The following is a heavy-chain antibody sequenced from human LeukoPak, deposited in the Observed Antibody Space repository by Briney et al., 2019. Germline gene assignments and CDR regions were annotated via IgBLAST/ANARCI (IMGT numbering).Heavy chain of an antibody. J-gene: IGHJ6*02. Sequence: GGSLRLSCAAYEFTFSSYAMSWVRQAPGKGLEWVSVISGSGYNTYYADSVKGRFTISRDNSKDTLYLQMNSLRAEDTAVYYCAKDPYKEGITLYGMDVWGQGTTVSVSS. CDR2: ISGSGYNT. CDR1: EFTFSSYA. D-gene: IGHD2/OR15-2a*01. V-gene: IGHV3-23*01. CDR3: AKDPYKEGITLYGMDV.